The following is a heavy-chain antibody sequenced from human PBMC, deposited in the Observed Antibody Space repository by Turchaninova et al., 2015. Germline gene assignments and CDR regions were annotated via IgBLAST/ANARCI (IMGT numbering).Heavy chain of an antibody. J-gene: IGHJ3*02. D-gene: IGHD6-19*01. CDR1: GFTFSSYA. V-gene: IGHV3-23*04. CDR2: ISGSGGST. Sequence: EVQRVGSGGGLVQLGGWRRSSWAASGFTFSSYAMSWVRQATGKGLEWVSAISGSGGSTYYADSVKGRFTISRDNSKNTLYLQMNSLRAEDTAVYYCAKDSGSGGGDAFDIWGQGTMVTVSS. CDR3: AKDSGSGGGDAFDI.